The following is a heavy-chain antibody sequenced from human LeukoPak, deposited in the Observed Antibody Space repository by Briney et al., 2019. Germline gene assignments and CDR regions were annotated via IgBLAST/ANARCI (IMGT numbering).Heavy chain of an antibody. V-gene: IGHV4-30-4*08. D-gene: IGHD1-1*01. CDR3: ARYNPYYFDY. Sequence: KPSETLSLTCTVSGVSISSGDYYWSRIRQPPGKGLEWIGYIYSSGSTYYNPSLKSRLTISADTSKNQFSLKLSSVTAADTAVYYCARYNPYYFDYWGQGTLVTVSS. CDR2: IYSSGST. J-gene: IGHJ4*02. CDR1: GVSISSGDYY.